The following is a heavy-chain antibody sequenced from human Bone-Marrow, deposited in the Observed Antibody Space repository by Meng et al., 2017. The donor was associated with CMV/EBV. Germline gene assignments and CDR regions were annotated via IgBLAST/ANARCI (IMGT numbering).Heavy chain of an antibody. CDR3: ARGVGTRITIFGVVLNYGMDV. CDR2: IKQDGSEK. D-gene: IGHD3-3*01. Sequence: GESLKISCAASGFTFSSYWMSWVRQAPGKGLEWVANIKQDGSEKYYVDSVKGRFTISRDNAKNSLYLQMNSLRAEDTAVYYCARGVGTRITIFGVVLNYGMDVWGQGTTVTVSS. CDR1: GFTFSSYW. J-gene: IGHJ6*02. V-gene: IGHV3-7*04.